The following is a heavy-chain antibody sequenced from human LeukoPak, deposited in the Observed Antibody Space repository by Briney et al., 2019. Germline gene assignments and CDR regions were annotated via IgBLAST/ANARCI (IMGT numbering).Heavy chain of an antibody. V-gene: IGHV4-59*01. Sequence: SETLSLTCTVSGGSISSYYWSWIRQPPGKGLEWIGYIYYSGSTNYNPSLKSRVTISVDTSKNQFSLKLSSVTAADTAVYYCARVQHCSSTSCYAAYGMDVWGQGTTVTVPS. CDR1: GGSISSYY. D-gene: IGHD2-2*01. CDR3: ARVQHCSSTSCYAAYGMDV. CDR2: IYYSGST. J-gene: IGHJ6*02.